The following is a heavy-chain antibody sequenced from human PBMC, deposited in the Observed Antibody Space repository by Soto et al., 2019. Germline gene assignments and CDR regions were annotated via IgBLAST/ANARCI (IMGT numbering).Heavy chain of an antibody. CDR2: INPNGGGT. V-gene: IGHV1-2*04. CDR3: ARGTPITYWYFDL. J-gene: IGHJ2*01. CDR1: GYTFTGYY. Sequence: QVQLVQSGAEVKKPGASVKVSCKASGYTFTGYYMHWVRQAPGQGLEWMGWINPNGGGTNYAQKFQGWVTMTRDTSISTAYMELSRLRSDDTAVYYCARGTPITYWYFDLWGRGTLVTVSS. D-gene: IGHD5-12*01.